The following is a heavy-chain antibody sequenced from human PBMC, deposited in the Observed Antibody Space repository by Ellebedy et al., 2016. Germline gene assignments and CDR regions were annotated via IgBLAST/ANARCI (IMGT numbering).Heavy chain of an antibody. CDR1: GFTFSSYA. V-gene: IGHV3-30*04. D-gene: IGHD3-10*01. CDR3: ARDVLLWFGELSRRGFNWFDP. Sequence: GGSLRLSCAASGFTFSSYAMHWVRQAPGKGLEWVAVISYDGSNKYYADSVKGRFPISRDNSKNTLYLQMNSLRAEDTAVYYYARDVLLWFGELSRRGFNWFDPWGQGTLVTASS. J-gene: IGHJ5*02. CDR2: ISYDGSNK.